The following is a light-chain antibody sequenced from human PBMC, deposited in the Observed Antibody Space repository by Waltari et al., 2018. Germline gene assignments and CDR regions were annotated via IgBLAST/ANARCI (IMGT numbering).Light chain of an antibody. CDR3: QQFNSFPIT. J-gene: IGKJ5*01. Sequence: AIQLTQSPSSLSASVGDRVTITCRASQGISSALAWYQQKPGKAPKVLIYDASSLESGVPSRFHGSGSGTYFTLTISSLQPEDFATYYCQQFNSFPITFGLGTRLDIK. V-gene: IGKV1-13*02. CDR2: DAS. CDR1: QGISSA.